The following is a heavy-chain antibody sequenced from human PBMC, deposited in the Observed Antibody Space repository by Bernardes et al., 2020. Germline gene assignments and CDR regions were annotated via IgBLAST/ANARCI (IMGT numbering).Heavy chain of an antibody. CDR2: ISPRSNSK. D-gene: IGHD3-10*01. CDR3: AKNAATGRAFYDH. CDR1: GFDFSSYA. V-gene: IGHV3-23*01. Sequence: GGSLRLSCAASGFDFSSYAMTWVRQAPGKGLEWVAAISPRSNSKYYADSVKGRFTISRDNSKNTVFLQISSLRGEDTAVYHCAKNAATGRAFYDHWGQGALVTVSS. J-gene: IGHJ4*02.